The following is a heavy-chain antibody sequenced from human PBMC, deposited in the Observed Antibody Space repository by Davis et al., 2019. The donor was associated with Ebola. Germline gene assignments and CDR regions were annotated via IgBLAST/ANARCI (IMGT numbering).Heavy chain of an antibody. D-gene: IGHD5-12*01. J-gene: IGHJ4*02. V-gene: IGHV4-39*07. CDR1: GGSISSSSYY. CDR2: TNHRGRT. Sequence: PSETLSLTCTVSGGSISSSSYYWTWIRQSPGKGLEWIGETNHRGRTNYKSSLQSRVTISADTSNNRVSLRLTSVTAADTAVYFCASFGYTSSATELWGQGTLVSVSS. CDR3: ASFGYTSSATEL.